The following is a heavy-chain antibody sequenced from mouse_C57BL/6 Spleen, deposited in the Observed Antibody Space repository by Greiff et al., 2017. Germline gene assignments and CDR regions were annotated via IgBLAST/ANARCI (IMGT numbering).Heavy chain of an antibody. CDR1: GYTFTSYT. V-gene: IGHV1-4*01. CDR3: ARNYGSSYEDAMDY. Sequence: VKLVESGAELARPGASVKMSCKASGYTFTSYTMHWVKQRPGQGLEWIGYINPSSGYTKYNQKFKDKATLTADKSSSTAYMQLSSLTSEDSAVYYCARNYGSSYEDAMDYWGQGTSVTVSS. CDR2: INPSSGYT. J-gene: IGHJ4*01. D-gene: IGHD1-1*01.